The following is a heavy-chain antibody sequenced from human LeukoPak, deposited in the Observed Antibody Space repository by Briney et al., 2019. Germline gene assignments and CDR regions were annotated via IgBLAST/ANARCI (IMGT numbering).Heavy chain of an antibody. Sequence: GGSLRLSCVGSGFTFRSHAMSWVRQAPEKGLEFVSGIYENGGTTYYADSVKGRFSISRDNSKNTLYLQMDSLRAEDTAVYYCARGDGSYFDYWGQGTLVTVSS. J-gene: IGHJ4*02. CDR3: ARGDGSYFDY. CDR2: IYENGGTT. D-gene: IGHD5-24*01. V-gene: IGHV3-23*01. CDR1: GFTFRSHA.